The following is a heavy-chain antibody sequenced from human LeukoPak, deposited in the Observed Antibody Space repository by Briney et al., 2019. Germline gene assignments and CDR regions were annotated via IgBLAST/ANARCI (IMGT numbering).Heavy chain of an antibody. CDR2: INSDGSST. CDR1: GFTFSSYW. D-gene: IGHD3-10*01. CDR3: TRSLLWFGELPSNDAFDI. J-gene: IGHJ3*02. Sequence: GGSLRLSCAASGFTFSSYWMHWVRQAPGKGLVWVSRINSDGSSTSYADSVKGRFTISRDNAKNTLYLQMNSLRAEDTAVYYCTRSLLWFGELPSNDAFDIWGQGTMVTVSS. V-gene: IGHV3-74*01.